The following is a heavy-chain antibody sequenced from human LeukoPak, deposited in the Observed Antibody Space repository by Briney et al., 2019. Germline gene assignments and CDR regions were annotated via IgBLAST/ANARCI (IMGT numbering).Heavy chain of an antibody. D-gene: IGHD3-16*01. CDR2: ITSSGDDT. Sequence: PGGSLRLSCAVSGFSSSNYAMSWVRQAPGKGLEWVSSITSSGDDTFYAVSVKGRFTISRDNSWDTVLLQMNSLRADDTAVYYCAFDWGFDYWGQGTLVTVSS. CDR1: GFSSSNYA. CDR3: AFDWGFDY. V-gene: IGHV3-23*01. J-gene: IGHJ4*02.